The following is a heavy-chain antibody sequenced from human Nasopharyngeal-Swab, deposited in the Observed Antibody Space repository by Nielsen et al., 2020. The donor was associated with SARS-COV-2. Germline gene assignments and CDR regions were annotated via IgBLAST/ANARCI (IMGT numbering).Heavy chain of an antibody. CDR2: INPSGGST. V-gene: IGHV1-46*01. J-gene: IGHJ5*02. Sequence: WVRQAPGQGLEWMGIINPSGGSTSYAQKFQGRVTMTRDTSATTLYMELSSLRSEDTAVYYCARGSLYSGRYYPDPWGQGTLVTVSS. CDR3: ARGSLYSGRYYPDP. D-gene: IGHD5-12*01.